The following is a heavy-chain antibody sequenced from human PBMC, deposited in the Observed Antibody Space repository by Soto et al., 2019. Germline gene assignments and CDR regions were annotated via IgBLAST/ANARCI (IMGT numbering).Heavy chain of an antibody. CDR1: GVPISSSSYY. D-gene: IGHD6-6*01. J-gene: IGHJ4*02. CDR3: ARHPYSSSFYFDY. CDR2: IYDSGST. Sequence: QLQLQESGPGLVKPSETLSLSCTVSGVPISSSSYYWGWIRQPPREGLEWIGRIYDSGSTYYNPSLRIRVTLPVDTDKNHFSRTLSSVTAAATAVYYCARHPYSSSFYFDYWGQGTLVTVSS. V-gene: IGHV4-39*01.